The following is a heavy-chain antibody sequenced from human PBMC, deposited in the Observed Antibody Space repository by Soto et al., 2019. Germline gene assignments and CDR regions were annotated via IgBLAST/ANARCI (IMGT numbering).Heavy chain of an antibody. Sequence: EVQLVQSGAEVKKPGESLKISCKGSGYSFTSYWIGWVRQMPGKGLEWMGIIYPGDSDTRYSPSFQGQVTISADKSISTAYLQWSSLKASDTAMYYCARLYCSSTSCYEWYYYYYGMDVWGQGTTVTVSS. CDR2: IYPGDSDT. V-gene: IGHV5-51*01. J-gene: IGHJ6*02. CDR1: GYSFTSYW. D-gene: IGHD2-2*01. CDR3: ARLYCSSTSCYEWYYYYYGMDV.